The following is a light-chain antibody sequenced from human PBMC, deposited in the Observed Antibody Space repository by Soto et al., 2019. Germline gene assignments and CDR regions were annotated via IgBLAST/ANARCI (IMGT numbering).Light chain of an antibody. CDR2: GAS. Sequence: EIVMTQSPATLSVSPGERATLSCRASQSVSSNLAWYQQKPGQAPRLLIYGASTRATGIPARFSGSGSGTEFTLTIGRLQSEDFAVYYCQQYNKFPSLTFGGGTNVEIK. V-gene: IGKV3-15*01. CDR3: QQYNKFPSLT. J-gene: IGKJ4*01. CDR1: QSVSSN.